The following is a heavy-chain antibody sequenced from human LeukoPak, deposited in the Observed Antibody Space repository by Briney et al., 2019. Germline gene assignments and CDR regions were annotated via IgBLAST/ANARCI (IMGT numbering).Heavy chain of an antibody. CDR2: INHSGST. V-gene: IGHV4-34*01. Sequence: SETLSLTCAVYGGSFSGYYWSWIRQPPGKGLEWIGEINHSGSTNYDPSLKSRVTISVDTSKNQFSLKLSSVTAADTAVYYCARRRGYSYGFGYWGQGTLVTVSS. J-gene: IGHJ4*02. CDR3: ARRRGYSYGFGY. CDR1: GGSFSGYY. D-gene: IGHD5-18*01.